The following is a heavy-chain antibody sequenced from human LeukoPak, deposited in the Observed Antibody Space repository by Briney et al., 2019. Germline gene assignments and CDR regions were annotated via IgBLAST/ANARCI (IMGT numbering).Heavy chain of an antibody. Sequence: GRSLRLSCAASGFTFSSYAMLWVRQAPGKGLEWVAVISYDGSNKYYADSVKGRFTISRDNSKNTLYLQMNSLRAEDTAVYYCARDSSFTFYSPPFDPWGQGTLVTVSS. D-gene: IGHD2/OR15-2a*01. V-gene: IGHV3-30-3*01. CDR2: ISYDGSNK. CDR1: GFTFSSYA. CDR3: ARDSSFTFYSPPFDP. J-gene: IGHJ5*02.